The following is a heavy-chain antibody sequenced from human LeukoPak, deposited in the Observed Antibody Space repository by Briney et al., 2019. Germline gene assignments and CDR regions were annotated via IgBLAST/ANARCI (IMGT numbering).Heavy chain of an antibody. D-gene: IGHD6-19*01. CDR1: GYTFTSYG. CDR2: IIPIFGTA. Sequence: ASVKVSCKASGYTFTSYGISWVRQAPGQGLEWMGGIIPIFGTANYAQKFQGRVTITADESTSTAYMELSSLRSEDTAVYYCAKDGFQQWLVIGYDYWGQGTLVTVSS. V-gene: IGHV1-69*13. J-gene: IGHJ4*02. CDR3: AKDGFQQWLVIGYDY.